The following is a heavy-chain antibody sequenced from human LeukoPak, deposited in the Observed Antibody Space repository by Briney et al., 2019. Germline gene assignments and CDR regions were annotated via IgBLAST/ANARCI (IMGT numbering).Heavy chain of an antibody. J-gene: IGHJ4*02. CDR1: GYSFTSYW. CDR3: ARLLDYYDSSGYYSLYYFDY. Sequence: ESLEISRKGSGYSFTSYWIGWVRQMPGKGLEWMGISYSGYSDARYSPSFQRQVTISANQSISTAYLQWSSLKASDTAMYYCARLLDYYDSSGYYSLYYFDYWGQGTLVTVSS. CDR2: SYSGYSDA. V-gene: IGHV5-51*01. D-gene: IGHD3-22*01.